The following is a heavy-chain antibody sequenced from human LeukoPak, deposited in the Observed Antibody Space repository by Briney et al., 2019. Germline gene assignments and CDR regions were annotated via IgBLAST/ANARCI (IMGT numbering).Heavy chain of an antibody. D-gene: IGHD6-19*01. J-gene: IGHJ4*02. V-gene: IGHV3-21*01. CDR1: GFTFSSYS. CDR2: ISSSSSYI. Sequence: PGGSLRLSCAASGFTFSSYSMNWVRQAPGKGLEWVSSISSSSSYIYYADSVKGRFTISRDNAKNSLYLQMNSLRAEDTAVYYCAKDWAYSGWAYYFDYWGQGTLVTVSS. CDR3: AKDWAYSGWAYYFDY.